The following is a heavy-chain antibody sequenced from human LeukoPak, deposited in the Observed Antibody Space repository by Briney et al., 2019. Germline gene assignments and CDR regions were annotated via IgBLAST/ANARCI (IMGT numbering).Heavy chain of an antibody. CDR1: GGSISSYY. CDR2: IYDSGST. D-gene: IGHD2-2*02. V-gene: IGHV4-59*01. CDR3: ARVEMDCSSTSCYTEGFRY. J-gene: IGHJ4*02. Sequence: SETLSLTCTVSGGSISSYYWNWIRQPPGKGLEWIGYIYDSGSTKYNPSLKSRVTISVDTSKNQFSLKLSSVTAADTAVYYCARVEMDCSSTSCYTEGFRYWGQGTLVTVSS.